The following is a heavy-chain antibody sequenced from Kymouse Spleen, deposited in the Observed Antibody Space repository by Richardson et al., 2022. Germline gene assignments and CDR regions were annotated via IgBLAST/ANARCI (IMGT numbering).Heavy chain of an antibody. D-gene: IGHD1-26*01. Sequence: QLQLQESGPGLVKPSETLSLTCTVSGGSISSSSYYWGWIRQPPGKGLEWIGSIYYSGSTYYNPSLKSRVTISVDTSKNQFSLKLSSVTAADTAVYYCARHGVGATNAFDIWGQGTMVTVSS. J-gene: IGHJ3*02. CDR2: IYYSGST. CDR1: GGSISSSSYY. CDR3: ARHGVGATNAFDI. V-gene: IGHV4-39*01.